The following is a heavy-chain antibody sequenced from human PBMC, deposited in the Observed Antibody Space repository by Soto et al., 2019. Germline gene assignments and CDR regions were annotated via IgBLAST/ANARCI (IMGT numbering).Heavy chain of an antibody. Sequence: QVQLVESGGGVVQPGRSLRLSCAASGFTFSSYAMHWVRQAPGKGLEWVAVISYDGSNKYYADSVKGRFTISRDNSKNTLYLQMNSMRAEDTAEYYCARDGSPNYYDSSGYLGCFDYWGQGTLVTVSS. D-gene: IGHD3-22*01. CDR1: GFTFSSYA. J-gene: IGHJ4*02. V-gene: IGHV3-30-3*01. CDR2: ISYDGSNK. CDR3: ARDGSPNYYDSSGYLGCFDY.